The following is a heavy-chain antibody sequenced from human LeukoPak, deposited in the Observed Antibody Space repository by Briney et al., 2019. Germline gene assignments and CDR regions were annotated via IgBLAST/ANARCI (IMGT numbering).Heavy chain of an antibody. CDR1: GGSISSGGYY. Sequence: PSETLSLTCTVSGGSISSGGYYWSWIRQHPGKGLEWIGYIYYSGSTYYNPSLKSRVTISVDTSKNQFPLKLSSVTAADTAVYYCARGLQLMITFGGVIPPPNWGQGTLVTVSS. V-gene: IGHV4-31*03. J-gene: IGHJ4*02. CDR3: ARGLQLMITFGGVIPPPN. CDR2: IYYSGST. D-gene: IGHD3-16*02.